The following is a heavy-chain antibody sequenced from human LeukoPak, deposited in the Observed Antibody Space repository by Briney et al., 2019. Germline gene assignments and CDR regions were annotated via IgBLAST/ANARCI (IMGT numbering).Heavy chain of an antibody. Sequence: PSETLSLTCTISGGSIISYYWTWIRQPPEKGLEWIGYISYSGYTDYNPSLKRRVNISVDTSKNQFSLKLSSVTAADTAIYYCARVPYGSGENWFDLWGQGTLVTVSS. V-gene: IGHV4-59*01. D-gene: IGHD3-10*01. CDR1: GGSIISYY. CDR3: ARVPYGSGENWFDL. CDR2: ISYSGYT. J-gene: IGHJ5*02.